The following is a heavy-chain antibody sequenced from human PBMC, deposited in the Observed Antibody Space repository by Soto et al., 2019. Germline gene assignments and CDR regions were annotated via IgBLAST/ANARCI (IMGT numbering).Heavy chain of an antibody. D-gene: IGHD2-15*01. J-gene: IGHJ4*02. V-gene: IGHV3-23*01. CDR1: GFSFSNYG. CDR2: ISGGGST. Sequence: EVQLLESGGGLVQPGGSLRVSCAVSGFSFSNYGLHWVRQAPGKGLEWVSLISGGGSTDYADSVKGRFTISRDSSKNTLYLQMNSLRVEDTAVYYCAKGGGGRFDYWGQGTLVTVSS. CDR3: AKGGGGRFDY.